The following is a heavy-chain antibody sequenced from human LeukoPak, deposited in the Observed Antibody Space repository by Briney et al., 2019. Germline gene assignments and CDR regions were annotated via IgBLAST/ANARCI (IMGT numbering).Heavy chain of an antibody. Sequence: SQTLSLTCTVSGGSISSGDYYWSWIRQPPGKGLEWIGYIYYSGSTYYNPSLKSRVTISVDTSKNQFSLKLSSVTAADTAVYYCASSVIGYFDWLFRDAFDIWGQGTMVTVSS. CDR1: GGSISSGDYY. V-gene: IGHV4-30-4*08. J-gene: IGHJ3*02. CDR2: IYYSGST. CDR3: ASSVIGYFDWLFRDAFDI. D-gene: IGHD3-9*01.